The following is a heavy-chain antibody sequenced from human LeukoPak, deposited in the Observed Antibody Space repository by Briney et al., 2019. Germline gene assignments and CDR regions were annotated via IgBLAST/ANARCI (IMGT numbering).Heavy chain of an antibody. D-gene: IGHD5-12*01. CDR3: ARFYSGYGNYYYYMDV. J-gene: IGHJ6*03. CDR1: GYNFTGYY. V-gene: IGHV1-2*02. Sequence: ASVKVSCKASGYNFTGYYLHWVRQAPGQGLEWLGWINPNTGGTNYAQKFQGRVTMTRDTSISTAYMELSRLRSDDTAVYYCARFYSGYGNYYYYMDVWGKGTTVTVS. CDR2: INPNTGGT.